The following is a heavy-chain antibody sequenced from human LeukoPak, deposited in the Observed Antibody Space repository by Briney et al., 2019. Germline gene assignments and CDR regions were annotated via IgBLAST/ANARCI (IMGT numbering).Heavy chain of an antibody. J-gene: IGHJ3*02. CDR2: IYYSGST. CDR3: ASEYYYDSSGTEDAFDI. Sequence: PSETLSLTCTVSGGSISSYFWSWIRQPPGKGLEWIGYIYYSGSTNYNPSLKSRVTISVGTSKNQFSLKLSSVTAADTAVYYCASEYYYDSSGTEDAFDIWGQGTMVTVSS. CDR1: GGSISSYF. V-gene: IGHV4-59*01. D-gene: IGHD3-22*01.